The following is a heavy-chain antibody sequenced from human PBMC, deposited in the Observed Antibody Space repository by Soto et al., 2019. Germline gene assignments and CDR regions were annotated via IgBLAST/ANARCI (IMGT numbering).Heavy chain of an antibody. Sequence: ASVKVSCKASGYTFTGYYIHWVRQAPGQGLEWMGWVNPNSGNTNYAQKLQGRVTMTTDTSTSTAYMELRSLRSDDTAVYYCARDGYYYYSSGDYWSDYWGQGTLVTVSS. D-gene: IGHD3-22*01. V-gene: IGHV1-18*04. CDR1: GYTFTGYY. CDR2: VNPNSGNT. J-gene: IGHJ4*02. CDR3: ARDGYYYYSSGDYWSDY.